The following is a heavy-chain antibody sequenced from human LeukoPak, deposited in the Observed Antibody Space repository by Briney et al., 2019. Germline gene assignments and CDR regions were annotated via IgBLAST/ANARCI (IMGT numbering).Heavy chain of an antibody. CDR1: GFTFSSYA. J-gene: IGHJ4*02. V-gene: IGHV3-23*01. CDR3: AKDQRYDILTGYFEQDY. Sequence: GGSLRLSCAASGFTFSSYAMSCVRQAPGKGLEWVSAISGSGGSTYYADSVKGRFTISRDNSKNTLYLQMNSLRAEDTAVYYCAKDQRYDILTGYFEQDYWGQGTLVTVSS. D-gene: IGHD3-9*01. CDR2: ISGSGGST.